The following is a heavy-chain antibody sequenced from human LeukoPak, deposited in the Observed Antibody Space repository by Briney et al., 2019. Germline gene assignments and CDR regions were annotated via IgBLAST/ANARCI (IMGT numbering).Heavy chain of an antibody. CDR2: INQDGSEK. CDR3: AREGAYRTSSPAGY. CDR1: GFTFSSYW. J-gene: IGHJ4*02. Sequence: PGGSLGLSCAASGFTFSSYWMSWVRQAPGKGLEWVANINQDGSEKYFVDSVKGRFTISRDNAKNSLYLQMNSLRAEDTAVYYCAREGAYRTSSPAGYWGQGTLVTVSS. D-gene: IGHD6-6*01. V-gene: IGHV3-7*01.